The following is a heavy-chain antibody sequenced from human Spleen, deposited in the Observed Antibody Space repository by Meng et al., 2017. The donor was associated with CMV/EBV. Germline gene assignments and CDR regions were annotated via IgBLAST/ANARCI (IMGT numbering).Heavy chain of an antibody. CDR3: AKSIGYCSSTSCYHWFDP. CDR2: IRIKANNYAT. J-gene: IGHJ5*02. V-gene: IGHV3-73*01. CDR1: GFTFSGSA. D-gene: IGHD2-2*01. Sequence: GESLKISCAASGFTFSGSAMHWVRQASGKGLEWVGRIRIKANNYATAYAASFKGRFTISRDDSKNTAYLQMNSLKTGDTAVYYCAKSIGYCSSTSCYHWFDPWGQGTLVTVSS.